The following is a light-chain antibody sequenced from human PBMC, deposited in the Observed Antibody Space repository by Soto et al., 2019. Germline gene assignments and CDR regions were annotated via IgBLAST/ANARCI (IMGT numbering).Light chain of an antibody. CDR1: QSMYNN. CDR3: QQYNNWPLT. V-gene: IGKV3-15*01. CDR2: FAS. Sequence: EIVMTQSPVTLSVSPGERATLSCRASQSMYNNLAWYQQKPGQAPRRLIYFASTRATGIPARFSGSGSGTEFTLTISSLQSEDFAVYYCQQYNNWPLTFGGGTKVEI. J-gene: IGKJ4*01.